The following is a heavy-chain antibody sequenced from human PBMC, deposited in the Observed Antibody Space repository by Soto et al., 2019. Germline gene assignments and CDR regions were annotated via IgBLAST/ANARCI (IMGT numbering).Heavy chain of an antibody. V-gene: IGHV1-69*06. D-gene: IGHD1-26*01. CDR3: ARDIVGATFFSLDAFDI. CDR1: GGTFSSYA. CDR2: IIPIFGTA. Sequence: ASVKVSCKASGGTFSSYAISWVRQAPGQGLEWMGGIIPIFGTANYAQEFQGRVTITADKSTSTAYMELSSLRSEDTAVYYCARDIVGATFFSLDAFDIWGQGTMVTVSS. J-gene: IGHJ3*02.